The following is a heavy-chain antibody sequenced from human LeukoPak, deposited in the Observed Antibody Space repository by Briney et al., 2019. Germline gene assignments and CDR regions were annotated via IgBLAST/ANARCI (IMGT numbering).Heavy chain of an antibody. V-gene: IGHV3-23*01. D-gene: IGHD3-22*01. CDR2: ISGSGGST. CDR3: AKGTYYYDSSGYHYQEPYDAFDI. CDR1: GFTFSSYA. J-gene: IGHJ3*02. Sequence: GGSLRLSCAASGFTFSSYAMSWVRQAPGKGLEWVSAISGSGGSTYYADSVKGRFTISRDNSKNTLYLQMNSLRAEDTAVYYCAKGTYYYDSSGYHYQEPYDAFDIWGQGTMVTVSS.